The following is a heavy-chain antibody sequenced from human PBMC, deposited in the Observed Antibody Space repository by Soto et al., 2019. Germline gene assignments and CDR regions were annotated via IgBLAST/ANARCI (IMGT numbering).Heavy chain of an antibody. CDR2: ISYDGSNK. D-gene: IGHD3-3*01. V-gene: IGHV3-30*18. CDR1: GFTFSSYG. Sequence: GGSLRLSCAASGFTFSSYGMHWVRQAPGKGLEWVAVISYDGSNKYYADSVKGRFTISRDNSKNTLYLQMNSLRAEDTAVYYCAKELEPTIFGVVRSYYYYGMDVWGQGTTVTVSS. CDR3: AKELEPTIFGVVRSYYYYGMDV. J-gene: IGHJ6*02.